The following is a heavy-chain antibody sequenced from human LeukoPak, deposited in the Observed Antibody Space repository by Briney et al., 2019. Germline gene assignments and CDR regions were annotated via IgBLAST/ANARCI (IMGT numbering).Heavy chain of an antibody. D-gene: IGHD2-2*01. CDR3: AKPLRPATSYFDY. J-gene: IGHJ4*02. V-gene: IGHV3-23*01. CDR1: AFTFSTHT. CDR2: ICGGSDCT. Sequence: GGSLRLSCAASAFTFSTHTMSWVRQAPGKGLKWVSAICGGSDCTYYADSAKGRFTISRDNSKNTVFLQMSSLRAEDTAVYFCAKPLRPATSYFDYWGQGTLVTVSS.